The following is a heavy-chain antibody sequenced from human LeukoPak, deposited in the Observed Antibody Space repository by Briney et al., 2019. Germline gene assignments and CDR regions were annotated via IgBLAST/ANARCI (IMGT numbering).Heavy chain of an antibody. CDR2: IYSGGST. Sequence: GGSLRLSCAASGFTFSSYAMYWVRQAPGKGLEWVSVIYSGGSTYYADSVKGRFTISRDNSKNTLYLQMNSLRAEDTAVYYCARDLHRPSGYWGQGTLVTVSS. J-gene: IGHJ4*02. CDR1: GFTFSSYA. V-gene: IGHV3-53*01. CDR3: ARDLHRPSGY.